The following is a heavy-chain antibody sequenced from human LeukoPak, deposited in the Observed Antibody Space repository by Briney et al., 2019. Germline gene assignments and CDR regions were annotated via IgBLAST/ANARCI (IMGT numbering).Heavy chain of an antibody. CDR2: IYYSGST. D-gene: IGHD2-15*01. V-gene: IGHV4-59*01. CDR1: GGSFSGYY. J-gene: IGHJ1*01. Sequence: PSETLSLTCAVYGGSFSGYYWSWIRQPPGKGLEWIGYIYYSGSTNYNPSLKSRVTISVDTSKNQFSLRLSSVTAADTAVYYCARRLLGYCSGGSCYSGYFQHWGQGTLVTVSS. CDR3: ARRLLGYCSGGSCYSGYFQH.